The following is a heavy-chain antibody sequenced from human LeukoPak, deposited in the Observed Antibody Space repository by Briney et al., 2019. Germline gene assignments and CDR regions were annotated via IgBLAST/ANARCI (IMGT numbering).Heavy chain of an antibody. CDR3: ARDWGGPDDY. D-gene: IGHD3-16*01. Sequence: GGSLRLSCAASGFTFDNYGMSWVRQVAGKGLEWVSGINWNGGKTGYVDAVRGRFTISRDNAKNSLGLQMNSLGAEDTAGYYCARDWGGPDDYWGQGILVTVSS. J-gene: IGHJ4*02. V-gene: IGHV3-20*04. CDR2: INWNGGKT. CDR1: GFTFDNYG.